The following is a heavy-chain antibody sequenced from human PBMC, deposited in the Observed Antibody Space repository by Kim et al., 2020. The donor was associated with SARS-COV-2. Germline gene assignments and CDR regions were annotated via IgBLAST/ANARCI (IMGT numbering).Heavy chain of an antibody. CDR2: A. D-gene: IGHD3-16*01. J-gene: IGHJ4*02. V-gene: IGHV1-69*01. CDR3: ASKGLRFLDLDY. Sequence: ANYARKFQGRVTITADESTSTAYMELSSLRSEDTAVYYCASKGLRFLDLDYWGQGTLVTVSS.